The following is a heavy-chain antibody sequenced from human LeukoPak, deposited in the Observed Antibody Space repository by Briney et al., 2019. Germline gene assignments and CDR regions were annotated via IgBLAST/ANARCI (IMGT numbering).Heavy chain of an antibody. CDR2: ISSSSSYI. J-gene: IGHJ4*02. Sequence: GGSLRLSCAASGFTFSSYSMNWVRQAPGKGLEWVSSISSSSSYIYYADSVKGRFTISRDNAKDSLYLQMNSLRAEDTAIYYCTRVGYIDEGIDYWGQGTLVTVSS. V-gene: IGHV3-21*06. D-gene: IGHD5-24*01. CDR1: GFTFSSYS. CDR3: TRVGYIDEGIDY.